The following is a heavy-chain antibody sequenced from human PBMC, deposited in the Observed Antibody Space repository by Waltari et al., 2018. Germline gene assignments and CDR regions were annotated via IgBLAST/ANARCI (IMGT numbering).Heavy chain of an antibody. J-gene: IGHJ6*02. V-gene: IGHV3-21*01. Sequence: EVQLVEPGAGLVKPWGSLRLSCAASGFTYTNYTMNWFRQAPGKGLEWVSSISSTSSYIYYADSVKGRFTISRDNAKNSLYLQMNSLKGEDTAVYYCAKDRISTSYYYYYHMDVWGQGTTVTVSS. CDR1: GFTYTNYT. CDR3: AKDRISTSYYYYYHMDV. D-gene: IGHD3-16*01. CDR2: ISSTSSYI.